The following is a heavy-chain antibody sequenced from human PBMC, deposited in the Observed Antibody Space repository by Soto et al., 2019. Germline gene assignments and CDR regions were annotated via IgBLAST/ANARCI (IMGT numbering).Heavy chain of an antibody. D-gene: IGHD3-22*01. V-gene: IGHV1-18*01. CDR3: ASAPDYYDSSGYMDY. Sequence: QVQLVQSGPEMKKPGASVKVSCKASGYSFTSSAISWLRQSPGQGLEWMGWISGYRGNTNYAQKFQGRVTLTTDTSTTTAYLELRSLTSDDTAVYYCASAPDYYDSSGYMDYWGQGTLVTVSP. CDR1: GYSFTSSA. CDR2: ISGYRGNT. J-gene: IGHJ4*02.